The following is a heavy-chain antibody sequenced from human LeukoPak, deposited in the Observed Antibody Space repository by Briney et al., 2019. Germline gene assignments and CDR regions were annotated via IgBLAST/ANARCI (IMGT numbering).Heavy chain of an antibody. Sequence: SETLSLTCTVSGGSISSSSYYWGWIRQPPGKGLEWIGSIYYSGSTYYNPSLNSRVTISVGTSKNQFSLKLSSVTAADTAVYYCARHPYGDYESWYFDLWGRGTLVTVSS. CDR3: ARHPYGDYESWYFDL. V-gene: IGHV4-39*01. J-gene: IGHJ2*01. CDR1: GGSISSSSYY. CDR2: IYYSGST. D-gene: IGHD4-17*01.